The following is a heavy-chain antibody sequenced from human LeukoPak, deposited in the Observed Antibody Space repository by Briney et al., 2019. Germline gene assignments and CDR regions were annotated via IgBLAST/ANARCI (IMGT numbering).Heavy chain of an antibody. Sequence: GGSLRFSGAASGFTFSSYAMSWVRQAPGKGLGWVSAISGSGGSTYYADSVKGGFTISRDNSKNTLYLQMNSLRAEDTAVYYCAKAERVYYDILTGYYSPEYWGQGTLVTVSS. CDR1: GFTFSSYA. V-gene: IGHV3-23*01. CDR2: ISGSGGST. J-gene: IGHJ4*02. D-gene: IGHD3-9*01. CDR3: AKAERVYYDILTGYYSPEY.